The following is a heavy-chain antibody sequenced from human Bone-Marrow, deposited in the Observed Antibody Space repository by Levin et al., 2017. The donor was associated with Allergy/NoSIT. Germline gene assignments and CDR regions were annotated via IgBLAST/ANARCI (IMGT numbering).Heavy chain of an antibody. Sequence: GESLKISCAASGFTFSSYAMSWVRQAPGKGLEWVSAISGSGGSTYYADSVKGRFTISRDNSKNTLYLQMNSLRAEDTAVYYCAKFRSSWVFDYWGQGTLVTVSS. V-gene: IGHV3-23*01. D-gene: IGHD6-13*01. J-gene: IGHJ4*02. CDR2: ISGSGGST. CDR1: GFTFSSYA. CDR3: AKFRSSWVFDY.